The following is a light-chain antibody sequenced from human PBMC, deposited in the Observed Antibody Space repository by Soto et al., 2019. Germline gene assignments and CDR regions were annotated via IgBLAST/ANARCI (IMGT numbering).Light chain of an antibody. CDR2: DAS. CDR1: QSISTW. J-gene: IGKJ1*01. CDR3: QQYNSYSQT. V-gene: IGKV1-5*01. Sequence: DIQMTQSPSTLSSSVGHRVTITCRASQSISTWLAWYQHKAGKPPKLLIYDASTLEGGVPSRFSGSGSGTEFTLTISSLQPDDSATYYCQQYNSYSQTFGQGTKVEVK.